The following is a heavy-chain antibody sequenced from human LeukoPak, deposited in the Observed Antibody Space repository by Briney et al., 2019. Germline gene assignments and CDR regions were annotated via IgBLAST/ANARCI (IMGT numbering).Heavy chain of an antibody. CDR2: IYYSGST. CDR1: GGSISSYY. D-gene: IGHD3-16*02. J-gene: IGHJ4*02. V-gene: IGHV4-59*08. Sequence: SPSETLSLTCTVSGGSISSYYWSWIRQPPGKGLEWIGYIYYSGSTNYNPSLKSRVTISVDTSKNQFSLKLSSVTAADTVVYYCASLHWGSYRYLDYWGQGTLVTVSS. CDR3: ASLHWGSYRYLDY.